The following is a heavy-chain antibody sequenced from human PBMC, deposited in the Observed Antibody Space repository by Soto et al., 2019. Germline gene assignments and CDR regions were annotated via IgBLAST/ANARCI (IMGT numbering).Heavy chain of an antibody. Sequence: SETLSLTCTVSGGSISSYYWSWIRQPPGKGLEWIGYIYYSGSTNYNPSLKSRVTISVDTSKNQFSLKLSSLTAADTAVYYCASSQCVGCWSGNFWFDPWGQGALVTVSS. CDR3: ASSQCVGCWSGNFWFDP. V-gene: IGHV4-59*01. J-gene: IGHJ5*02. CDR1: GGSISSYY. CDR2: IYYSGST. D-gene: IGHD3-3*01.